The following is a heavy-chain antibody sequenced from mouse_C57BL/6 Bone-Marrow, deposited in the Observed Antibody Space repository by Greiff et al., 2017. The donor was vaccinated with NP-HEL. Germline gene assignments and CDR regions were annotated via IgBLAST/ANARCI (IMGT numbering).Heavy chain of an antibody. Sequence: VKLMESGPGLVAPSQSLSITCTVSGFSLTSYAISWVRQPPGKGLEWLGVIWTGGGTNYNSALKSRLSISKDNSKSQVFLKMNSLQTDDTARYDCARTDYYSNPWYFDVWGTGTTVTVSS. J-gene: IGHJ1*03. CDR1: GFSLTSYA. CDR3: ARTDYYSNPWYFDV. V-gene: IGHV2-9-1*01. CDR2: IWTGGGT. D-gene: IGHD2-5*01.